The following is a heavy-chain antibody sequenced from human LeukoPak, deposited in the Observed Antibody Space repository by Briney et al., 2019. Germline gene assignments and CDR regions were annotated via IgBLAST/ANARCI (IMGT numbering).Heavy chain of an antibody. D-gene: IGHD1-26*01. J-gene: IGHJ4*02. CDR2: IYTSGST. CDR3: ASQVGATTSPFDY. V-gene: IGHV4-4*09. CDR1: GGSISSYY. Sequence: KSSETLSLTCTVSGGSISSYYWSWIRQPPGKGLEWIGYIYTSGSTNYNPSLKSRVTISVDTSKNQFSLKLSSVTAADTAVYYCASQVGATTSPFDYWGQGTLVTVSS.